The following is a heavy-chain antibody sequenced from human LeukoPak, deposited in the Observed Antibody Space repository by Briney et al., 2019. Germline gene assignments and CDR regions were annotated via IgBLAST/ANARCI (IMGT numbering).Heavy chain of an antibody. V-gene: IGHV4-30-2*01. CDR3: ARRTYSSSGNWFDP. J-gene: IGHJ5*02. D-gene: IGHD6-6*01. CDR2: IYHSGST. Sequence: PSQTLSLTCAVSGGSISSGGYSWSWIRQPPGKGLEWIGYIYHSGSTYYNPSLKSRVTMSVDTSKNQFSLKLSSVTAADTAVYYCARRTYSSSGNWFDPWGQGTLVTVSS. CDR1: GGSISSGGYS.